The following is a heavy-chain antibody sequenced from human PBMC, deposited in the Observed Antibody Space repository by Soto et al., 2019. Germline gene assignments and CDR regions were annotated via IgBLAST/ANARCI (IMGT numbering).Heavy chain of an antibody. CDR3: ESGAAAVTYYEYGIEG. CDR2: IDPSDSYT. V-gene: IGHV5-10-1*01. D-gene: IGHD6-13*01. J-gene: IGHJ6*02. Sequence: GESLKISCKGSGYSFTSYWISWVRQMPGKGLEWMGRIDPSDSYTNYSPSFQGHVTISADKSISTAYLQWSSLKASDTAMYYCESGAAAVTYYEYGIEGCGQGPTVTVSS. CDR1: GYSFTSYW.